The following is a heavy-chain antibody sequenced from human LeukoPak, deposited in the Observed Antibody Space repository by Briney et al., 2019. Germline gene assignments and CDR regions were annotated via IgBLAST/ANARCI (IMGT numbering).Heavy chain of an antibody. CDR3: ARRGRGAYDRSLDF. Sequence: GGSMRLSCAASGFTFSNNIMAWVRQAPGKGLEWVSAIDYGGSYADYADSVRGRFTMSRDNSKNTVYVQMSGLTVDDTAVYYCARRGRGAYDRSLDFWGQGILVTVSS. D-gene: IGHD5-12*01. CDR1: GFTFSNNI. V-gene: IGHV3-23*01. CDR2: IDYGGSYA. J-gene: IGHJ4*02.